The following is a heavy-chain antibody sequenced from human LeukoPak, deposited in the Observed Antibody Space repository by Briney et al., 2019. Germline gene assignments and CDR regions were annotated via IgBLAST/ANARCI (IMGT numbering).Heavy chain of an antibody. CDR2: IIPIFGTA. Sequence: SVKVSCKASGGTFSSYAISWVRQAPGQGLEWMGGIIPIFGTANYAQKFQGRVTITTDESTSTAYMELSSLRSEDTAVYYCAIDGGQLGTYYYYYMDVWGKGTTVTVSS. V-gene: IGHV1-69*05. CDR1: GGTFSSYA. CDR3: AIDGGQLGTYYYYYMDV. J-gene: IGHJ6*03. D-gene: IGHD6-6*01.